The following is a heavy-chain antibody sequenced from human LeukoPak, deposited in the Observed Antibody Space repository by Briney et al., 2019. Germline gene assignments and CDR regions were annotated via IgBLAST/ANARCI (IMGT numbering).Heavy chain of an antibody. D-gene: IGHD2-2*01. CDR1: GFTFSSYE. CDR2: ISSGTTTI. V-gene: IGHV3-48*03. J-gene: IGHJ4*02. CDR3: ARRYCSSTSCTLDY. Sequence: GGSLRLSCTASGFTFSSYEMNWVRQAPGKGLEWVSYISSGTTTIYYADSVKGRFSISRDNAKNSLYLQMNSLRAEDTAVYYCARRYCSSTSCTLDYWGQGTLVTVSS.